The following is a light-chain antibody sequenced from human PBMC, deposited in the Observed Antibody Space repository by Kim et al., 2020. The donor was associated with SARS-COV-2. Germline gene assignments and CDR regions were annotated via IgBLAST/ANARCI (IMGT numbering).Light chain of an antibody. CDR3: QQSYSTPLT. CDR2: AAS. Sequence: ASVGDRVTITSRASQSISSYLNWYQQKPGKAPKLLSYAASSLQSGVPSRCSGSGSGTDFTLTISSLQPEDFATYYCQQSYSTPLTFGGGTKVDIK. J-gene: IGKJ4*01. V-gene: IGKV1-39*01. CDR1: QSISSY.